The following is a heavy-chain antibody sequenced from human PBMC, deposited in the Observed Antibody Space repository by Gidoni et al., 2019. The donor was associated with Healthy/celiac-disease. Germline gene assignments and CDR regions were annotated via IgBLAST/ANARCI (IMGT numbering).Heavy chain of an antibody. CDR3: AKDRSITIFGVVTPNYYFDY. CDR2: ISGSGGST. V-gene: IGHV3-23*01. Sequence: VQLLESGGGLVQPGGSLRLSCAASGFTFSSYSMSWVRQAPGKGLEWVSAISGSGGSTYYADSVKGRFTISRDNSKNTLYLQMNSLRAEDTAVYYCAKDRSITIFGVVTPNYYFDYWGQGTLVTVSS. CDR1: GFTFSSYS. J-gene: IGHJ4*02. D-gene: IGHD3-3*01.